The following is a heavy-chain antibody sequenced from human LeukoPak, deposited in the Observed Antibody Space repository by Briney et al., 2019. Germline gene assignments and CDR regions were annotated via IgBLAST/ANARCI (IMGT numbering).Heavy chain of an antibody. D-gene: IGHD1-14*01. V-gene: IGHV1-2*02. CDR3: ARVSLGRRYFDY. CDR1: GYTFTGYY. Sequence: ASVKVSCKASGYTFTGYYMHWVRQAPGQGLEWMGWINPNSGGTNYAQKFQGRVTMTRDTSISTAYMELSRLRSDDTAVYYCARVSLGRRYFDYWGQGTLVTVSS. J-gene: IGHJ4*02. CDR2: INPNSGGT.